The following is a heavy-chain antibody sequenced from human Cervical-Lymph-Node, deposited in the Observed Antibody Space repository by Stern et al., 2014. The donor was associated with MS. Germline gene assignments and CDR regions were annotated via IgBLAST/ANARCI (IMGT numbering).Heavy chain of an antibody. V-gene: IGHV7-4-1*02. D-gene: IGHD3-3*01. Sequence: QVQLVQSGSELKKPGASVTVSCQASGYTFTKYLIHWVRQAPGQGLEWMGWINSITGAPIDARDFAGRFVFSLDTSVTTAYLQISRLKTEDTAVYYCARDMSDFWSDYGHNWFDPWGQGTLVTVSS. CDR2: INSITGAP. CDR3: ARDMSDFWSDYGHNWFDP. CDR1: GYTFTKYL. J-gene: IGHJ5*02.